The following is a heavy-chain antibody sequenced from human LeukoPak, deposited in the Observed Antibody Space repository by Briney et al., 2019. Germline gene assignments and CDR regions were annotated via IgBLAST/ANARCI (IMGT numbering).Heavy chain of an antibody. CDR2: INHSGST. CDR1: GGSFSGYY. J-gene: IGHJ6*02. D-gene: IGHD3-3*01. CDR3: ARGYDFWSGCLFGKYGMDV. V-gene: IGHV4-34*01. Sequence: PSETLSLTCAVYGGSFSGYYWSWIRQPPGKGLEWIGEINHSGSTNYNPSLKSRVTISVDTSKNQFSLKLSSVTAADTAVYYCARGYDFWSGCLFGKYGMDVWGQGTTVTVSS.